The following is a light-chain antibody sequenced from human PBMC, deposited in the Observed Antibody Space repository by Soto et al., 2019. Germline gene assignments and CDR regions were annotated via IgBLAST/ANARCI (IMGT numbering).Light chain of an antibody. CDR3: QQRSKWPLT. Sequence: EIVLTQSPGTLSLSPGERPTLSCRARQSVTSNALAWYQQKPGQAPRVLIYGVSSRATGIPDRFSGSGAGTDFTLTISSLEPEDFAVYYCQQRSKWPLTFGGGTKVDIK. J-gene: IGKJ4*01. CDR2: GVS. CDR1: QSVTSNA. V-gene: IGKV3D-20*02.